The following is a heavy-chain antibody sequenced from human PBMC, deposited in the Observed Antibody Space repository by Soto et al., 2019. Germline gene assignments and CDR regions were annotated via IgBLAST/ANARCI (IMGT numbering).Heavy chain of an antibody. CDR3: ARRYGAYFDN. J-gene: IGHJ4*02. CDR1: GGPISSHY. CDR2: IYYSGST. Sequence: PSETLSLTCTVSGGPISSHYWSWIRQPPGKGLEWIGYIYYSGSTNYNPSLKSRVTISVDTSKNQFSLKLSSVTAADTAVYYCARRYGAYFDNWGQGTLVTVS. V-gene: IGHV4-59*08. D-gene: IGHD4-17*01.